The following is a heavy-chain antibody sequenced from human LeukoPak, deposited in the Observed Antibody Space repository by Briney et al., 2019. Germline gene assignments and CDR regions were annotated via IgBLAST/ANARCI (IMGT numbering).Heavy chain of an antibody. CDR3: ARLSDSSKSPGPLDI. D-gene: IGHD4-11*01. CDR2: IIPIFGTA. J-gene: IGHJ6*04. Sequence: GASVKVSCKASGDTFNSVALSWVRLAPGQGLEWMGGIIPIFGTANYAQRFLGRVTINSEEATSTAYMEINSLTSEGTAVYYCARLSDSSKSPGPLDIWGKGTTVTVSS. V-gene: IGHV1-69*13. CDR1: GDTFNSVA.